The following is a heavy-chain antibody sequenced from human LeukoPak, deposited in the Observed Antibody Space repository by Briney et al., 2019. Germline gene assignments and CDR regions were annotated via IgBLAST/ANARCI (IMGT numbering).Heavy chain of an antibody. V-gene: IGHV3-30*01. Sequence: PGRSLRLSCAASGFTFSSYAMHWVRQAPGKGLEWVAVISYDGSNKYYADSVKGRFTISRDNSKNTLYLQMNSLRAEDTAVYYCASKAAAGLFDYWGQGTLVTVSS. CDR1: GFTFSSYA. CDR2: ISYDGSNK. CDR3: ASKAAAGLFDY. D-gene: IGHD6-13*01. J-gene: IGHJ4*02.